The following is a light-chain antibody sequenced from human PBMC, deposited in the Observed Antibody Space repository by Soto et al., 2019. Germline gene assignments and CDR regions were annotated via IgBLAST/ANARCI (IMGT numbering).Light chain of an antibody. CDR2: GAS. CDR3: QQYGSWPYT. Sequence: EIVLTQSPGTLSLSPGERATLSCRASQSVSSSYLAWYQQKPGQPPRLLIYGASNRATGIPDRFSGSGSGTDFTLTISRLEPEDFAVYYCQQYGSWPYTFGQGTKVDIK. J-gene: IGKJ2*01. CDR1: QSVSSSY. V-gene: IGKV3-20*01.